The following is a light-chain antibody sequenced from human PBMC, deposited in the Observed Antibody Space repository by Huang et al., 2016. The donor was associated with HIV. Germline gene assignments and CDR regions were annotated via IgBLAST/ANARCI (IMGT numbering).Light chain of an antibody. J-gene: IGKJ1*01. CDR3: QQYHDLPAT. Sequence: EVMMTQSPATVSVSPGERATLSCRASQNINNNLAWHQERPGQPPRLLLYGASSRATGIPDRFSGSGSGTEFSLIISSVQSEDFSLYYCQQYHDLPATFGQGTKVEV. CDR2: GAS. V-gene: IGKV3-15*01. CDR1: QNINNN.